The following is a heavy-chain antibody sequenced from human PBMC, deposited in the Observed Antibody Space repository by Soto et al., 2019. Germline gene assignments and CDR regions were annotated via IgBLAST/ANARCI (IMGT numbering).Heavy chain of an antibody. V-gene: IGHV4-34*01. J-gene: IGHJ4*02. CDR2: INHSGST. D-gene: IGHD2-8*02. CDR3: ARDKITGLFDY. CDR1: GWSFSGYY. Sequence: QVQLQQWGAGLLKPSETLSLTCAVYGWSFSGYYWTWIRQPPGTVLEWIGEINHSGSTNYNPSLKNRVTISVDTAKIQFSLKLTSVTAPDPAVYYCARDKITGLFDYWGRGTLVTVSS.